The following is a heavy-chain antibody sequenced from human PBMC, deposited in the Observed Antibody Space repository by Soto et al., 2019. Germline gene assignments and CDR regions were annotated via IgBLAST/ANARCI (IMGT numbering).Heavy chain of an antibody. CDR1: GFPFTDYG. CDR2: ISAYTGNT. CDR3: ARGPESRSTAYFDY. V-gene: IGHV1-18*01. Sequence: QVQLVQSGAEVKKPGASVKVSCKASGFPFTDYGFTWVRQAPGEGLEWVGWISAYTGNTNYAQKVQGRVTMSTDTSTSIAYLELRSLRSDDTAVYYCARGPESRSTAYFDYWGQGTLVTVSS. J-gene: IGHJ4*02. D-gene: IGHD2-2*01.